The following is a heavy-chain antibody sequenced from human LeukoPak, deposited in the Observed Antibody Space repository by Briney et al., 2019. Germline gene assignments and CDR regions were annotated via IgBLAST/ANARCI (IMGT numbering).Heavy chain of an antibody. V-gene: IGHV4-38-2*01. CDR1: GYAISSGYY. CDR2: IYHSGSS. CDR3: ARHSWIRASSAAFDI. Sequence: SETLSLTCAVSGYAISSGYYWGWIRQPPGKGLEWIGSIYHSGSSYYNPSLKSRVTISVDTSKNQFSLKLSSVTAADTAAYYCARHSWIRASSAAFDIWGQGTMVTVSS. D-gene: IGHD5-18*01. J-gene: IGHJ3*02.